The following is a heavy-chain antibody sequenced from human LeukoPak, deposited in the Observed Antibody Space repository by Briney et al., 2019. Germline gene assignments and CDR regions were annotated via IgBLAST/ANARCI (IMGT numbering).Heavy chain of an antibody. D-gene: IGHD3-3*01. J-gene: IGHJ5*02. CDR2: IYYSGST. Sequence: SETLSLTCTVSGGSISSYYWSWIRQPPGKGLEWIGYIYYSGSTNYNPSLKSRVTMSLDTSKNQFSLKLTSVIAADTAVYYCARGYDFWSGQNWFDPWGQGTLVTVSS. CDR3: ARGYDFWSGQNWFDP. CDR1: GGSISSYY. V-gene: IGHV4-59*01.